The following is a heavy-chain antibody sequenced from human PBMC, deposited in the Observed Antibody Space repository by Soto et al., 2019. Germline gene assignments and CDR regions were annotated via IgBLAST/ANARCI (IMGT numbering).Heavy chain of an antibody. V-gene: IGHV4-59*01. Sequence: SETLSLTSTVSGGSISNYYWSWIRQPPGKGLEWIGYMYYSGSTNYNPSLKSRVTISVDMSKNQFSLKLSSVTPADTAVYYCARGERLRLRNWFDPWGQGTLVTVSS. J-gene: IGHJ5*02. CDR1: GGSISNYY. CDR2: MYYSGST. D-gene: IGHD1-1*01. CDR3: ARGERLRLRNWFDP.